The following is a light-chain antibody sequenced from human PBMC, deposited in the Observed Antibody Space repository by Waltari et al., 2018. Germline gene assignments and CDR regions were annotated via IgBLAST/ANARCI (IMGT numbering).Light chain of an antibody. CDR2: EGT. Sequence: QSALTQPASVSGSPGQSITISCTGTSSYVGSYKFVSWYQQHPGKAPKLMIYEGTKRPSGVSNRFSGSKSGNTASLTISGLQAEDEADYYCCSYAGRSTWVFGGGTKLTVL. V-gene: IGLV2-23*01. J-gene: IGLJ3*02. CDR1: SSYVGSYKF. CDR3: CSYAGRSTWV.